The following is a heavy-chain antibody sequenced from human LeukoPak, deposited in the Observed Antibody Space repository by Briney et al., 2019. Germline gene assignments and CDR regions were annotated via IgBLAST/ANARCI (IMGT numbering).Heavy chain of an antibody. J-gene: IGHJ4*02. CDR2: IWYDGSNK. CDR1: GFTFSSYG. Sequence: GGSLRLSCAASGFTFSSYGMHWVRQAPGKGLEWVAVIWYDGSNKYYADSVKGRFTISRDNSKNTLHLHMNSLRAEDTAVFYCARGGGSYPKQNFDYWGQGALVTVSS. CDR3: ARGGGSYPKQNFDY. D-gene: IGHD1-26*01. V-gene: IGHV3-33*01.